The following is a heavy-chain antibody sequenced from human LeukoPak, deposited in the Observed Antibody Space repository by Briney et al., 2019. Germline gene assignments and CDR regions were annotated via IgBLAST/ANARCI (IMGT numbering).Heavy chain of an antibody. CDR2: ISSSSSYI. D-gene: IGHD4-17*01. CDR1: GFTLSSLA. Sequence: GGPLRLSGQALGFTLSSLAMTWVGQAPGKGREWASSISSSSSYIYYADSVKGRFTISRDNAKNSLYLQMNSLRAEDTAVYYCASYTVTPTSDIWGQGTMVTVSS. CDR3: ASYTVTPTSDI. J-gene: IGHJ3*02. V-gene: IGHV3-21*01.